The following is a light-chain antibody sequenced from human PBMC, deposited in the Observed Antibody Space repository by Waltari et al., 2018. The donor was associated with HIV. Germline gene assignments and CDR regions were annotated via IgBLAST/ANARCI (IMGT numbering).Light chain of an antibody. CDR3: QHYNTYPWT. J-gene: IGKJ1*01. CDR2: KAS. CDR1: QSISSW. V-gene: IGKV1-5*03. Sequence: DIQMTQSPSTLSASVEDRATITCRASQSISSWLAWYQQKPGKAPKLLIYKASSLETGVPSRFSGSGSGTEFTLTISSLQPDDCATYYCQHYNTYPWTFGQGTKVEIK.